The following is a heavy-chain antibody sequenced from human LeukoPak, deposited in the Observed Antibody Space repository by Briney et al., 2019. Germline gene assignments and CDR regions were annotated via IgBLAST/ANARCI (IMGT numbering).Heavy chain of an antibody. CDR3: AREGGVRNDNDSSGIFDY. Sequence: GGSLRLSCAASGFTFSSYWMHWVRQAPGKGLVWVSRINSDGSSTSYADSVKGRFTISRDNAKNTLYLQMNSLRAEDTAVYYCAREGGVRNDNDSSGIFDYWGQGTLVTVSS. D-gene: IGHD3-22*01. V-gene: IGHV3-74*01. J-gene: IGHJ4*02. CDR1: GFTFSSYW. CDR2: INSDGSST.